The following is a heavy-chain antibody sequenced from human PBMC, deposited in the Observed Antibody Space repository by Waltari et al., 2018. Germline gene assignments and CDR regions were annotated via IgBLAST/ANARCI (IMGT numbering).Heavy chain of an antibody. CDR2: VIVYNGNT. Sequence: QVQLVQSGAEVKKPGASVKVSCKASGYTFTNYGISWVRQAPGQGLEWMGWVIVYNGNTNYAQKLQGRVTMTTDTSTSTAYMELRSLRSDDTAVYYCARGVPGSWPDYYFDHWGQGTLVTVSS. V-gene: IGHV1-18*01. CDR3: ARGVPGSWPDYYFDH. D-gene: IGHD3-10*01. J-gene: IGHJ4*02. CDR1: GYTFTNYG.